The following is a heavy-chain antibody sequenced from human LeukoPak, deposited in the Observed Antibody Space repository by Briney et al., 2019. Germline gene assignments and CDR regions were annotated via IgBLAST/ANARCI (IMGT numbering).Heavy chain of an antibody. CDR3: ARGAGATRKIDY. CDR1: GFTFSSYA. CDR2: ISGSGGST. V-gene: IGHV3-23*01. J-gene: IGHJ4*02. D-gene: IGHD1-26*01. Sequence: PGGSLRLSCAASGFTFSSYAMSWVRQAPGKGLEWVSAISGSGGSTYYADSVKGRFTISRDNAKNSLYLQMNSLRAEDTAVYYCARGAGATRKIDYWGQGTLVTVSS.